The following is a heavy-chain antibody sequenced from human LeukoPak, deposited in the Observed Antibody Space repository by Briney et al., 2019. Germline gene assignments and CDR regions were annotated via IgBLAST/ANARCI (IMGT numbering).Heavy chain of an antibody. J-gene: IGHJ4*02. D-gene: IGHD6-19*01. CDR3: ARPPIYSSGWYYFGY. CDR1: GFTFSDYY. V-gene: IGHV3-11*01. CDR2: ISSSGSTI. Sequence: GGSLRLSCAASGFTFSDYYMSWIRQAPGKGLEWVSYISSSGSTIYYADSVKGRFTISRDNAKNSLYLQMNSLRAEDTAVYYCARPPIYSSGWYYFGYWGQGTLVTVSS.